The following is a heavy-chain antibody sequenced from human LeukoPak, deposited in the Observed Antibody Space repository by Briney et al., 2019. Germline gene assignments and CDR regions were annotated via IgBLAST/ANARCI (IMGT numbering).Heavy chain of an antibody. CDR3: AREGGAAMVYWYFDL. Sequence: SETLSLTCAVYGVSSRGDNWGCSRQPPGKGLEWIGEINHSGSTNYNPSLKSRVTISVDTSKNQFSLKLSSVTAADTAVYYCAREGGAAMVYWYFDLWGRGTLVTVSS. CDR1: GVSSRGDN. J-gene: IGHJ2*01. CDR2: INHSGST. D-gene: IGHD5-18*01. V-gene: IGHV4-34*01.